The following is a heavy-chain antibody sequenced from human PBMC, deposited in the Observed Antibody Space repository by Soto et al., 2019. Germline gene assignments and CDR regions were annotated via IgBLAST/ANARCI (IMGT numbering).Heavy chain of an antibody. Sequence: QVQLQESGPGLVKPSETLSLTSTVSGGSISSYYWSWIRQPPGKGLEWIGYIYYSGSTNYNPSLKSRVTISVDTSKNQCSLKLSCVTAADTAVYYCARDYVVVVAATPGQLVYYYYGMDVWGQGTTVTVSS. CDR1: GGSISSYY. CDR3: ARDYVVVVAATPGQLVYYYYGMDV. D-gene: IGHD2-15*01. V-gene: IGHV4-59*01. J-gene: IGHJ6*02. CDR2: IYYSGST.